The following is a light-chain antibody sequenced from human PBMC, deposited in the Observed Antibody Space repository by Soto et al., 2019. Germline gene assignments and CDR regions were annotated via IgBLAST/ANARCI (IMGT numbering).Light chain of an antibody. J-gene: IGKJ5*01. Sequence: MTQSPSTLSASVGDRVTITCRASQSITSSLAWYQQKPGQAPRLLIYGASTRATGIPARFSGSGSGTEFTLTISSLQSEDFAVYYCQQYYDWPITFGQGTRLEIK. CDR1: QSITSS. CDR2: GAS. CDR3: QQYYDWPIT. V-gene: IGKV3-15*01.